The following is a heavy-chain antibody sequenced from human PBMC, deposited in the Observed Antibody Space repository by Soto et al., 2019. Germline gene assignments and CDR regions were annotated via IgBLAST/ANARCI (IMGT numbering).Heavy chain of an antibody. CDR1: GFTVSSYY. CDR3: ARGTAVVTAGYY. D-gene: IGHD2-21*02. J-gene: IGHJ4*02. V-gene: IGHV3-66*01. Sequence: EVLLVESGGGLVQPGGSLRLSCAASGFTVSSYYMSWVRQAPGKGLEWVSVIYTGGSTYYADSVKGRFTISRDNSKNTLYLQMNSLRAEDTAVYSCARGTAVVTAGYYWGQGTLVTVSS. CDR2: IYTGGST.